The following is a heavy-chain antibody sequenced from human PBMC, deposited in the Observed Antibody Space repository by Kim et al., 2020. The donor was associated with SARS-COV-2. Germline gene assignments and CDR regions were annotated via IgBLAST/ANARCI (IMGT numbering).Heavy chain of an antibody. D-gene: IGHD5-18*01. CDR1: GGSFSGYY. Sequence: SETLSLTCAVYGGSFSGYYWSWIRQPPGKGLEWIGEINHSGSTNYNPSLKSRVTISVDTSKNQFSLKLSSVTAADTAVYYCARGSLVTTPADYWGQGTLVTVSS. CDR2: INHSGST. J-gene: IGHJ4*02. V-gene: IGHV4-34*01. CDR3: ARGSLVTTPADY.